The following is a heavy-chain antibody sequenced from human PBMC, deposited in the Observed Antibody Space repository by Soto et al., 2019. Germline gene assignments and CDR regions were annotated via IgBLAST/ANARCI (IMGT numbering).Heavy chain of an antibody. D-gene: IGHD3-10*01. CDR2: IIPIFGTA. Sequence: GASVKVSCKASGGTFSSYAISWVRQAPGQGLEWMGGIIPIFGTANYAQKFQGRATITADESTSTAYMELSSLRSEDTAVYYCARDGRYGSGSYRKPYYYYGMDVWGQGTTVTVSS. CDR3: ARDGRYGSGSYRKPYYYYGMDV. J-gene: IGHJ6*02. V-gene: IGHV1-69*13. CDR1: GGTFSSYA.